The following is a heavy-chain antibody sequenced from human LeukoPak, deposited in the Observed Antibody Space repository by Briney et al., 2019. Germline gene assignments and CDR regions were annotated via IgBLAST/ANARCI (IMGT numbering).Heavy chain of an antibody. CDR1: GGTFSSYA. Sequence: SVKVSCKASGGTFSSYAISWVRQAPGQGLEWMGGIIPIFGTANYAQKFQGRVTMTEDTSTDTAYMELSSLRSEDTAVYYCATDLARITIFGVVRDWGQGTLVTVSS. CDR3: ATDLARITIFGVVRD. V-gene: IGHV1-69*06. J-gene: IGHJ4*02. CDR2: IIPIFGTA. D-gene: IGHD3-3*01.